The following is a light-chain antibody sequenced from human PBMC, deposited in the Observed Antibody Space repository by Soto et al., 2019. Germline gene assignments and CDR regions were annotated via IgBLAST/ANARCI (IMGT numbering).Light chain of an antibody. CDR3: QQADSFPRT. CDR1: QGVGRW. Sequence: DIQMTQSPSSVSASVGDRVTITCRASQGVGRWLAWYQQKPGKAPNLLIYAASNLQRGVPSRFSGCGSGTDFTLTISSLQPEDFATYYCQQADSFPRTFGQGTRLEMK. CDR2: AAS. J-gene: IGKJ5*01. V-gene: IGKV1D-12*01.